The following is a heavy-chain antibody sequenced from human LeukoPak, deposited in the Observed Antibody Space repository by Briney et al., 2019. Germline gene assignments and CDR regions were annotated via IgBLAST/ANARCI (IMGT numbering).Heavy chain of an antibody. V-gene: IGHV3-23*01. D-gene: IGHD3-3*01. CDR1: GFTFSSYA. CDR3: AKVIAGITIFGVVISDSYYGMDV. Sequence: GGSLRLSCAASGFTFSSYAMSWVRQAPGKGLEWVSAISGSGGSTYYADSVKGRFTISRDNSKNTLYLQMNSLRAEDTAVYYCAKVIAGITIFGVVISDSYYGMDVWGQGTTVTVSS. J-gene: IGHJ6*02. CDR2: ISGSGGST.